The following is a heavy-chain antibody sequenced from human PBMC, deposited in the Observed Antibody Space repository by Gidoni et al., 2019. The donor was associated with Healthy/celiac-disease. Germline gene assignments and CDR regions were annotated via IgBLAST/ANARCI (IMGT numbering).Heavy chain of an antibody. D-gene: IGHD6-6*01. Sequence: QVQLVESGGGVVQPGRSLSLSCAASGFTFSSYAMHWVRQAPGKGLEWVAVISYDGSNKYYADSVKGRFTISRDNSKNTLYLQMNSLRAEDTAVYYCARDESIELGLDYWGQGTLVTVSS. CDR1: GFTFSSYA. CDR2: ISYDGSNK. V-gene: IGHV3-30*04. J-gene: IGHJ4*02. CDR3: ARDESIELGLDY.